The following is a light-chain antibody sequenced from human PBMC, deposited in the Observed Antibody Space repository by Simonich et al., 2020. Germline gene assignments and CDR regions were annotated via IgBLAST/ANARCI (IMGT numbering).Light chain of an antibody. V-gene: IGKV1-8*01. CDR1: LGISIY. Sequence: AIRMTQSPSSLSASTGDRVTITCRADLGISIYLAWYQQKPGKAPKLLFYAASTLQTGVPSRFSGSGSGTDFTLTISCLQSEDFATYYGQQYYSYSWTFGQGTKVEIK. CDR3: QQYYSYSWT. CDR2: AAS. J-gene: IGKJ1*01.